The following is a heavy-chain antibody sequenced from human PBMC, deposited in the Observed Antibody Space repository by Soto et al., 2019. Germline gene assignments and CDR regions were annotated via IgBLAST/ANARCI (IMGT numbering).Heavy chain of an antibody. CDR3: ARAFYGSGSYSLDY. D-gene: IGHD3-10*01. V-gene: IGHV3-72*01. Sequence: EVQLVESGGGLVQPGGSLRLSCAASGFTFSDHYMDWVRQAPAKGLEWVGRTRNRANGYTTEYAASVKGRFTISRDDSKNSLYLQMNSLKIEDTDVYYCARAFYGSGSYSLDYWGQGALVTVSS. CDR1: GFTFSDHY. CDR2: TRNRANGYTT. J-gene: IGHJ4*02.